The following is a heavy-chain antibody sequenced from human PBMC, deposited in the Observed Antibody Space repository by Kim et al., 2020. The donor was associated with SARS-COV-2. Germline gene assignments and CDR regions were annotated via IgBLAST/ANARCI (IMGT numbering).Heavy chain of an antibody. V-gene: IGHV5-51*01. CDR2: IYPGDSET. D-gene: IGHD2-15*01. CDR3: ARRSVVGLYNWFDP. Sequence: GESLKISCKGSGFSFTNYWIGWVRQMPGKGLEWMGIIYPGDSETRYSPSLQGQVTISADKSISTAYLQWSSLKASDTAMYYCARRSVVGLYNWFDPWGQGTLVTVSS. CDR1: GFSFTNYW. J-gene: IGHJ5*02.